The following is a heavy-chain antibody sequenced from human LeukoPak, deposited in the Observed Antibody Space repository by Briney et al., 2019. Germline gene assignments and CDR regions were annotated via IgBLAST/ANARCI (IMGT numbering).Heavy chain of an antibody. Sequence: GGSLRLSCAASGFTFSDYAMSWVRQAPGKGLEWFSGITDSGGDTYYADYVKGRFTISRDNSKNTLELQMSSLRAEDTAVYYCARDSPIVGATGGSDYWGQGTLVTVSS. D-gene: IGHD1-26*01. V-gene: IGHV3-23*01. CDR3: ARDSPIVGATGGSDY. CDR2: ITDSGGDT. J-gene: IGHJ4*02. CDR1: GFTFSDYA.